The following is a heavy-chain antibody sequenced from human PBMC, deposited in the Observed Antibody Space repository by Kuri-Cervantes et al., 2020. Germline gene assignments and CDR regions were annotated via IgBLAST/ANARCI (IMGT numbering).Heavy chain of an antibody. CDR2: ISYDGSNK. CDR3: AKVLITMVRGVQPYFDY. V-gene: IGHV3-30-3*01. CDR1: GFTFSSYA. D-gene: IGHD3-10*01. J-gene: IGHJ4*02. Sequence: GGSLRLSCAASGFTFSSYAMHWVRQAPGRGLEWVAVISYDGSNKYYADSVKGRFTISRDNSKNTLYLQMNSLRAEDTAVYYCAKVLITMVRGVQPYFDYWGQGTLVTVSS.